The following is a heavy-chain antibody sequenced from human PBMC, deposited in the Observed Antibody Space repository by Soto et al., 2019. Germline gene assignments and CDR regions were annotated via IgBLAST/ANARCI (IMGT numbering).Heavy chain of an antibody. D-gene: IGHD2-15*01. V-gene: IGHV1-2*02. CDR2: INPTTGGT. J-gene: IGHJ4*02. CDR3: ARGYCSSSGCSHYLDY. Sequence: QVQLVQSGAEVKKPGASVKVSCKASGYTFPGNYIHWVRQGPGQGLEWMALINPTTGGTNYAQKFQGRVTMTWDTSISTAYMELSRLRSDDTAIYYCARGYCSSSGCSHYLDYWGQGTLVTVSS. CDR1: GYTFPGNY.